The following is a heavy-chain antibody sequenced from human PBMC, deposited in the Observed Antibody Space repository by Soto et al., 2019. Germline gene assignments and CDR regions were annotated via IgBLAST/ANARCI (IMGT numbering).Heavy chain of an antibody. CDR1: GGSFSGYY. Sequence: SETLSLTCAVYGGSFSGYYWSWIRQPPGKGLEWIGEINHSGSTNYNPSLKSRVTISVDTSKNQFSLKLSSVTAADTAVYYCARGRSLRYFDWFVHPDAFDIWGQGTMVTVSS. V-gene: IGHV4-34*01. CDR2: INHSGST. D-gene: IGHD3-9*01. J-gene: IGHJ3*02. CDR3: ARGRSLRYFDWFVHPDAFDI.